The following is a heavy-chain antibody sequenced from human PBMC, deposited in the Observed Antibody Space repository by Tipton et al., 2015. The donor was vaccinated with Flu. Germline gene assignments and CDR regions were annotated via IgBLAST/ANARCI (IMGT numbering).Heavy chain of an antibody. CDR3: AREKDSSGSEYFQH. Sequence: LRLSCTVSGASISSRSYYWGWIRQPPGKGLEWIGCIYSSGSTYYNPSLKSRVTISLDTPKNQFSLKLSSVTAADTAVYYCAREKDSSGSEYFQHWGQGTLVTVSS. D-gene: IGHD6-19*01. V-gene: IGHV4-39*07. CDR2: IYSSGST. CDR1: GASISSRSYY. J-gene: IGHJ1*01.